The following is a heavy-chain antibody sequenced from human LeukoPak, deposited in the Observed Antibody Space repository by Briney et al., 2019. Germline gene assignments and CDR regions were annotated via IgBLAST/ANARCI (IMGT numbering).Heavy chain of an antibody. D-gene: IGHD2-2*01. J-gene: IGHJ6*03. V-gene: IGHV4-39*01. CDR1: GGSISSSSHY. Sequence: KPSEPLSLTCTVSGGSISSSSHYWGWIRQPPGKGLEWIGSIHYSGNTYYNPSLKSRVTISVDTSKNQFSLKLTSVTAADTAVYYCARQRCSSTSCRYYYYYMDVWGKGTTVTVSS. CDR2: IHYSGNT. CDR3: ARQRCSSTSCRYYYYYMDV.